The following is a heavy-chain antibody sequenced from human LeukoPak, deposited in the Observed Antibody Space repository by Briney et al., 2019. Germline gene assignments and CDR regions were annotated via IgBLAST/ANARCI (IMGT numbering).Heavy chain of an antibody. J-gene: IGHJ4*02. CDR1: GFTFSDYS. V-gene: IGHV3-30*02. CDR2: IRYDGSNK. D-gene: IGHD3-22*01. CDR3: AKDFSVYYYDSRVLDY. Sequence: GGSLRLSCAASGFTFSDYSMHWVRQAPGKGLNWVAFIRYDGSNKYYADSVKGRFTISRDNSKKTLYLQMNSLRPEDTAVYYCAKDFSVYYYDSRVLDYWGQGTLVTVSS.